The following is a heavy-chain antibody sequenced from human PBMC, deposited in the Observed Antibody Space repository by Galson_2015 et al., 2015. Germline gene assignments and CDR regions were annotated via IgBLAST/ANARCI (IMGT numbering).Heavy chain of an antibody. D-gene: IGHD3-22*01. J-gene: IGHJ4*02. V-gene: IGHV2-70*01. CDR1: GFSLSASDMC. Sequence: PALVKPPPTLTLACSLSGFSLSASDMCVSWIRQPPGKALEWLAIIDWDDDKYYSTSLKTMLTISKDTFKNQVVLTMTTMDPVDTATYYCSRTRRDSTGYYYFDFWGQGTLVTVSS. CDR2: IDWDDDK. CDR3: SRTRRDSTGYYYFDF.